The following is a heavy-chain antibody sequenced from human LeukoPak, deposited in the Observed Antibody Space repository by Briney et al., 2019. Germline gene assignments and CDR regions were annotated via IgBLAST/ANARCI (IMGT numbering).Heavy chain of an antibody. J-gene: IGHJ4*02. D-gene: IGHD5-12*01. Sequence: SETLSLTCTVSGGSISSYYWSWIRQPPGKGLEWIGYIYYSGSTNYNPSLKSRVIISVDTSKNQFSLKLSSVTAADTAAYFCARGRVATTCFDYWGQGTLVTVSS. CDR2: IYYSGST. CDR3: ARGRVATTCFDY. CDR1: GGSISSYY. V-gene: IGHV4-59*01.